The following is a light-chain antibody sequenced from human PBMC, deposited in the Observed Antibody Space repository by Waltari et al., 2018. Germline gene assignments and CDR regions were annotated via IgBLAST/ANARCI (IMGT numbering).Light chain of an antibody. CDR1: QSVSRT. J-gene: IGKJ1*01. CDR2: GAS. Sequence: EIVLTQSPGTLSLSPGDRATLSCRASQSVSRTLAWYQQKPGQAPKLLIHGASIRATGIPDRFTGSGSGTDFSLTISSLEPEDFAIYFCQHYVRLPATFGQGTKVEIK. V-gene: IGKV3-20*01. CDR3: QHYVRLPAT.